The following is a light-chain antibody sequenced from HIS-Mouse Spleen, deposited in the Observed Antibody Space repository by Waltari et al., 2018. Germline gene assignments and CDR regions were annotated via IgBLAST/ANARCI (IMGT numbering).Light chain of an antibody. V-gene: IGKV3D-15*03. J-gene: IGKJ4*01. CDR3: QQYNNWPPLT. CDR2: GAS. CDR1: QSVSSN. Sequence: EIVMTQSPATLSVSPGERATLSCRASQSVSSNLAWYQQKPGQAPRLIYGASIRATGIPARFSGSGSGTEFTLTISILQSEYFAVYYCQQYNNWPPLTFGGGTKVEIK.